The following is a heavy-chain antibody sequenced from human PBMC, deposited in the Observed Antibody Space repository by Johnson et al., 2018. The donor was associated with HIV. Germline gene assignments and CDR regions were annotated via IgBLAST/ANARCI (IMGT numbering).Heavy chain of an antibody. CDR1: GFTFSSYA. CDR3: ARDRGSSSLDAFDI. D-gene: IGHD6-6*01. Sequence: QMLLVESGGGVVQPGRSLRLSCAASGFTFSSYAMHWVRQAPGKGLEWVAVISYDGSNKYYADSVKGRFTISRDHSKNTLYLQMNSLRAEDTAVYYCARDRGSSSLDAFDIWGQWTMVTVSS. J-gene: IGHJ3*02. V-gene: IGHV3-30*04. CDR2: ISYDGSNK.